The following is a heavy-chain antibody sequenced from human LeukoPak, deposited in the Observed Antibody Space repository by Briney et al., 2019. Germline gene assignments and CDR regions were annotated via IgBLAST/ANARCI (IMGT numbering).Heavy chain of an antibody. J-gene: IGHJ4*02. CDR3: ARDDSWYGNANLF. D-gene: IGHD6-13*01. V-gene: IGHV1-2*02. CDR2: ISPINEVS. Sequence: GASVKVSCKASGYTFTGYYMHWVRPAPGKGLAWMGWISPINEVSNILQRFQGRVTLTMDASISTAYMELNRLRSDDTAVYYCARDDSWYGNANLFWGQGTLITVSS. CDR1: GYTFTGYY.